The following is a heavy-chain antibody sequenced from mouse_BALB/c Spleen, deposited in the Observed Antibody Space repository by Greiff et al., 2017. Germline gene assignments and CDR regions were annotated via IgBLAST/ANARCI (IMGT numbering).Heavy chain of an antibody. Sequence: VQLQQSGAELVKPGASVKLSCTASGFNIKDTYMHWVKQRPEQGLEWIGRIDPANGNTKYDPKFQGKATITADTSSNTAYLQLSSLTSEDTAVYYCARFYYYGSSYVGYAMDYWGQGTSVTVSS. CDR2: IDPANGNT. V-gene: IGHV14-3*02. CDR1: GFNIKDTY. D-gene: IGHD1-1*01. J-gene: IGHJ4*01. CDR3: ARFYYYGSSYVGYAMDY.